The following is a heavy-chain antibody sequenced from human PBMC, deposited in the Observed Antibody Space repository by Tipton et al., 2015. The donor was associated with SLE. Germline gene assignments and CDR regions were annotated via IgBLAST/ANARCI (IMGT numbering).Heavy chain of an antibody. CDR1: GGSISSGGYY. CDR3: ARDTIAAAGTGVQAAFDI. CDR2: IYYSGST. D-gene: IGHD6-13*01. Sequence: TLSLTCTVSGGSISSGGYYWSWIRQHPGKGLEWIGYIYYSGSTYYNPSLKSRVTISVDTSKNQFSLKLSSVAAADTAVYYCARDTIAAAGTGVQAAFDIWGQGTMVTVSS. V-gene: IGHV4-31*03. J-gene: IGHJ3*02.